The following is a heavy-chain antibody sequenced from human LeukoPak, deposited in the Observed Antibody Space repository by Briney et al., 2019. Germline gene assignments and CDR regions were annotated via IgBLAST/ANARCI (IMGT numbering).Heavy chain of an antibody. V-gene: IGHV4-34*01. CDR1: GGSFSGYY. CDR3: ARGVDFWSGYYNDY. CDR2: INHSGGT. J-gene: IGHJ4*02. Sequence: SETLSLTCAVYGGSFSGYYWSWIRQPPGKGLEWIGEINHSGGTNYNPSLKSRVTISVDTSKNQFSLKLSSVTAADTAVYYCARGVDFWSGYYNDYWGQGTLVTVSS. D-gene: IGHD3-3*01.